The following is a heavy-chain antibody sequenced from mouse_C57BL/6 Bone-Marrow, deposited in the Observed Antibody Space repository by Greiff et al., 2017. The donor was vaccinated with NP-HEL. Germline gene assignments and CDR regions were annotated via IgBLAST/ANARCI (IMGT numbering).Heavy chain of an antibody. CDR1: GYTFTAYT. Sequence: QVQLKESGAELVKPGASVKLSCKASGYTFTAYTLHWVKQRSGLVLDWIGWFYPGSGSIKYNEKFKDTATLTAHNSSSTVYMELSRLTSEDSAVYFCARHEKRQLSPYARDYWGQGTAVTVSS. CDR2: FYPGSGSI. V-gene: IGHV1-62-2*01. CDR3: ARHEKRQLSPYARDY. D-gene: IGHD3-2*02. J-gene: IGHJ4*01.